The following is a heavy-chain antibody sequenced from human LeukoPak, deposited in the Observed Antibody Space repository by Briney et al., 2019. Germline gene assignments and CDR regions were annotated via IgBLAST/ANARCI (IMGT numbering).Heavy chain of an antibody. CDR2: IRYDGSNK. Sequence: GGSLRLSCAASGSTFSSYGMHWVRQAPGKGLEWVAFIRYDGSNKYYADSVKGRFTISRDNSKNTLYLQMNSLRAEDTAVYYCAKDGYGSGSYPAYFDYWGQGTLVTVSS. V-gene: IGHV3-30*02. CDR1: GSTFSSYG. D-gene: IGHD3-10*01. J-gene: IGHJ4*02. CDR3: AKDGYGSGSYPAYFDY.